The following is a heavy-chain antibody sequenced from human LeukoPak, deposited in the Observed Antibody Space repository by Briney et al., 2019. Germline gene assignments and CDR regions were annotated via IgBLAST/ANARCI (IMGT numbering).Heavy chain of an antibody. D-gene: IGHD6-19*01. J-gene: IGHJ3*02. CDR2: INWNGGST. V-gene: IGHV3-20*04. Sequence: GGSLRLSCAASGFTFDDYGMSWVRQAPGKGLEWVSGINWNGGSTGYADSVKGRFTISRDNAKNSLYLQMNNLRAEDTALYYCARFGLGKHIEVAGIPFDIWGQGTMVTVSS. CDR1: GFTFDDYG. CDR3: ARFGLGKHIEVAGIPFDI.